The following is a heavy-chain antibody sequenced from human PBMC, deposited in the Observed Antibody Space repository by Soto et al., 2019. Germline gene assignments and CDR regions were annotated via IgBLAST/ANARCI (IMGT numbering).Heavy chain of an antibody. CDR2: ISAYNGNT. Sequence: QVQLVQSGAEVKQPGASVKVSCKASGYSFTSYGISWVRQAPGQGLEWMGWISAYNGNTKYAQKLQGRVTMTTDTSTSTAYMEXXXXXXXDXXXXXXXXXXXXXXXXXXGQGTLVTVSS. D-gene: IGHD1-1*01. CDR1: GYSFTSYG. J-gene: IGHJ4*02. V-gene: IGHV1-18*01. CDR3: XXXXXXXXXXX.